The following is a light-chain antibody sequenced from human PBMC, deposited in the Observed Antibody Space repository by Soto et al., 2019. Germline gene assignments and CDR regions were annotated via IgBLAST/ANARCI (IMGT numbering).Light chain of an antibody. CDR3: CSYAGNSLWV. V-gene: IGLV2-11*01. CDR2: DVS. Sequence: QSALTQPRSVSGSPGQSVTISCTGTSSDVGGYNYVSWYQQHPGKAPKLVIYDVSKRPSGVPDRFSGSKSGNTASLTISGLQAEDEADYYCCSYAGNSLWVLGGGTKLPV. CDR1: SSDVGGYNY. J-gene: IGLJ3*02.